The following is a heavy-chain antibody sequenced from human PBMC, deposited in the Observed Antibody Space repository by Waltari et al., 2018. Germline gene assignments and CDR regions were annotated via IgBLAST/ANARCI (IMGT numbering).Heavy chain of an antibody. CDR2: ISGSGGST. D-gene: IGHD7-27*01. Sequence: EVQLVESGGGLVQPGGSLRLSCAASGFTFSSYAMSWVRQAPGKGLEWVSAISGSGGSTYYADSVKGRFTISRDNSKNTLYLQMNSLRAEDTAVYYCAKGSQLLTGDEDGYFDYWGQGTLVTVSS. V-gene: IGHV3-23*04. CDR3: AKGSQLLTGDEDGYFDY. CDR1: GFTFSSYA. J-gene: IGHJ4*02.